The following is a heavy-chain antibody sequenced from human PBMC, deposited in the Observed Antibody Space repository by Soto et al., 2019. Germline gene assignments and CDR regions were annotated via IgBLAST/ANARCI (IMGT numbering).Heavy chain of an antibody. CDR3: STRAYDTNGYYRFDP. J-gene: IGHJ5*01. CDR1: GGSFSGHS. CDR2: INHSGRV. Sequence: SETLSLTCAVYGGSFSGHSWTWIRQSPGKGLEWIGDINHSGRVNYSPSLKSRVTISPDTSKNQFSLTLSAVTAADTAMYYCSTRAYDTNGYYRFDPWGQGTLVTVSS. D-gene: IGHD3-22*01. V-gene: IGHV4-34*01.